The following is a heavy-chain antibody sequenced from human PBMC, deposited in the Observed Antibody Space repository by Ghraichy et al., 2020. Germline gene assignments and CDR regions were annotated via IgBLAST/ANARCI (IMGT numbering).Heavy chain of an antibody. J-gene: IGHJ5*02. CDR1: GFTFSSYS. Sequence: GGSLRLSCAASGFTFSSYSMNWVRQAPGKGLEWVSSISSSSSYIYYADSVKGRFTISRDNAKNSLYLQMNSLRAEDTAVYYCARHATDNWFDPWGQGTLVTVSS. V-gene: IGHV3-21*01. CDR3: ARHATDNWFDP. CDR2: ISSSSSYI.